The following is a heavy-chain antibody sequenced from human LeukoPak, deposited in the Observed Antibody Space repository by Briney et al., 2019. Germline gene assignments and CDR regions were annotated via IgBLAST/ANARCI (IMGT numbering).Heavy chain of an antibody. V-gene: IGHV1-18*01. Sequence: GASVKVSCKASGYTLTSYGISCVRHAPEQGLEWMGCICAYYGNTNYAQKLQGRVTMTTDTSTSTAYMELRSLRSDDTAVYYCARGSPYYDFWSGYSPDYWGQGTLVTVSS. CDR1: GYTLTSYG. CDR2: ICAYYGNT. D-gene: IGHD3-3*01. J-gene: IGHJ4*02. CDR3: ARGSPYYDFWSGYSPDY.